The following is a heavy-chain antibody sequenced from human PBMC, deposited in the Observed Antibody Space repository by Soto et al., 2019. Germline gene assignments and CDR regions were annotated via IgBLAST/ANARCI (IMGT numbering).Heavy chain of an antibody. CDR2: ISAYNGNT. J-gene: IGHJ3*02. CDR1: GYTFTSYG. D-gene: IGHD4-17*01. Sequence: ASVKVSCKASGYTFTSYGISWVRQAPGQGLEWMGWISAYNGNTNYAQKLQGRVTMTTDTSTSTAYMELRSLRSDDTAVYYCAREGRFYGEAGGAFDIWGQGTMVTVSS. V-gene: IGHV1-18*01. CDR3: AREGRFYGEAGGAFDI.